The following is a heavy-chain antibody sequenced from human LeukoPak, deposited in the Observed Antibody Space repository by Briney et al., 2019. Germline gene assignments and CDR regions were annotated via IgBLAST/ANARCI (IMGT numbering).Heavy chain of an antibody. CDR2: ISASGGST. Sequence: GGSLRLSCAASGFTFSSNYMSWVRQAPGKGLEWVSDISASGGSTYYADSVKGRFTISRDNSKNTLYLQINSLRAEDTAVYYCAKKETTVTTFFENWGQGTLVTVSS. D-gene: IGHD4-17*01. J-gene: IGHJ4*02. V-gene: IGHV3-23*01. CDR3: AKKETTVTTFFEN. CDR1: GFTFSSNY.